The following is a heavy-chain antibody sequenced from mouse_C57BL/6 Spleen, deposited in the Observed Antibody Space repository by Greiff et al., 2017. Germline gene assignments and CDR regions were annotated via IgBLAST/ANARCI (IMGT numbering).Heavy chain of an antibody. CDR1: GFSLTSYG. CDR2: IWSGGST. V-gene: IGHV2-2*01. CDR3: AINWGKYFDY. J-gene: IGHJ2*01. Sequence: QVQLQQSGPGLVQPSQSLSITCTVSGFSLTSYGVHWVRQSPGKGLEWLGVIWSGGSTDYNAAFISRLSISKDNSKSQVFFKMNSLQADDTAIYYCAINWGKYFDYWGQGTTLTVSS.